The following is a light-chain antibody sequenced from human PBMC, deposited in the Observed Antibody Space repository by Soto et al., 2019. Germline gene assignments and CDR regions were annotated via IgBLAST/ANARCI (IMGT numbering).Light chain of an antibody. CDR3: SSCAGSNNLV. J-gene: IGLJ2*01. CDR1: SSDVGDCKY. Sequence: QSALTQPPSASGSPGQSVTISCTGTSSDVGDCKYVSWYQQHPGKAPKLMIYEVSKRPSGVPDRFSGSESVNTASLTVSGLQAEDEAEYHSSSCAGSNNLVFGGGTKLTVL. CDR2: EVS. V-gene: IGLV2-8*01.